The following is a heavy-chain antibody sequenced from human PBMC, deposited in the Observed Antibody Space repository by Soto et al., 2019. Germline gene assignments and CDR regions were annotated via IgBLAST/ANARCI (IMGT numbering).Heavy chain of an antibody. D-gene: IGHD3-9*01. J-gene: IGHJ5*02. CDR1: GFTVSTSY. CDR3: AREYDILNWFDP. Sequence: PGGSLRLSCAASGFTVSTSYMHWVRQAPGKALEWVSVLYSGGNTYYADSVKGRFTISRDHSKNTLYLQMNSLRAEDTAVYYCAREYDILNWFDPWGQGTLVTVSS. V-gene: IGHV3-53*01. CDR2: LYSGGNT.